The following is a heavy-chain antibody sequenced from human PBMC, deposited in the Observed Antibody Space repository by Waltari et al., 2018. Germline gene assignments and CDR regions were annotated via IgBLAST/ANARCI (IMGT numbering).Heavy chain of an antibody. V-gene: IGHV3-30*01. Sequence: QVQLVESGGGVVQPGRSLRLSCAASGFTFSTYPMHWVRQAPGKGLEWVAVTSNDESHKYYADSVKGRFTISKDNSKNTLYLQMNSLSTEDTAMYYCARDDRDGLPDYFDFWGQGTLVTVSS. CDR1: GFTFSTYP. CDR2: TSNDESHK. J-gene: IGHJ4*02. CDR3: ARDDRDGLPDYFDF. D-gene: IGHD2-8*01.